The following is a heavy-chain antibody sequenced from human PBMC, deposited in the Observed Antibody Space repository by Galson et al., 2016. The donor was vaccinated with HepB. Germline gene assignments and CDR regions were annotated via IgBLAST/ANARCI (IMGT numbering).Heavy chain of an antibody. CDR3: ARDSFGHCTIRTRDDFDN. CDR2: LSHDGSTE. J-gene: IGHJ4*01. D-gene: IGHD2-2*03. CDR1: GFVFNDFT. V-gene: IGHV3-30-3*01. Sequence: SLRLSCAASGFVFNDFTMHWVRRTPGKGLEWLALLSHDGSTEHYADSVRGRFTISRDSSTNTLYLHMNSLRGEDSAVYYCARDSFGHCTIRTRDDFDNWGHGTLVTVAS.